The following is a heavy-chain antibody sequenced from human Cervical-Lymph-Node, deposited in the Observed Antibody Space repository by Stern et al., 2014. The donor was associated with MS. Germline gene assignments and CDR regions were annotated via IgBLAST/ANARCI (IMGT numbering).Heavy chain of an antibody. CDR3: AKDSDYGPFDY. D-gene: IGHD4/OR15-4a*01. V-gene: IGHV3-30*18. J-gene: IGHJ4*02. CDR1: EFTFSTYA. Sequence: VQLVESGGGVVQPGRPLRLSCAASEFTFSTYAMHWVRQAPGKGLEWVALISFDGTNQYYADTVRGRFTISRDNSNNTLYLQMNSLRPEDTALYYCAKDSDYGPFDYWGQGTLVTVSP. CDR2: ISFDGTNQ.